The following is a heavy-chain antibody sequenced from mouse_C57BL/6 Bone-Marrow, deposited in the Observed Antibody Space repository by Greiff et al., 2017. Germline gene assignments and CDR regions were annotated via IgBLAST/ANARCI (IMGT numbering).Heavy chain of an antibody. CDR1: GFTFSSYA. Sequence: EVKLEESGEGLVKPGGSLKLSCAASGFTFSSYAMYWVRQTPEKRLEWVAYISSGGDYIYYADTVKGRFTISRDNARNTLYLQMSSLKSEDTAMYYCTRGVNEDFDYWGQGTTLTVSS. CDR2: ISSGGDYI. CDR3: TRGVNEDFDY. D-gene: IGHD2-13*01. J-gene: IGHJ2*01. V-gene: IGHV5-9-1*02.